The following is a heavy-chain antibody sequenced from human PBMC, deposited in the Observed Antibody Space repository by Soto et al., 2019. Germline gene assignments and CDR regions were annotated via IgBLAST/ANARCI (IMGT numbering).Heavy chain of an antibody. D-gene: IGHD6-6*01. CDR3: ARVVIGTRPPDY. CDR1: GYTFPSYG. V-gene: IGHV1-18*01. J-gene: IGHJ4*01. Sequence: QVQLVQSGGEVKKPGASVRVSCKASGYTFPSYGITWVRQAPGQGLEWMGWINTYNGNTNYTQKLQGRVTMTTDTSTSTVYMELRSLRSDDTAVYYCARVVIGTRPPDYWGHGTLVTVSS. CDR2: INTYNGNT.